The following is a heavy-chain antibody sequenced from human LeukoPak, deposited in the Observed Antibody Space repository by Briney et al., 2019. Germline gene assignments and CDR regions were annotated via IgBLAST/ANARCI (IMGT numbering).Heavy chain of an antibody. CDR1: GGSISSGSYY. CDR2: IYPSVST. Sequence: PSETLSLTCTVSGGSISSGSYYWRWLRQPAGKGLEWIGRIYPSVSTNYNPSLKIRVTISVYTSKNQFSLKLSSVTAADTAVYYCAREWYSGSPDYWGQGTLVTVSS. J-gene: IGHJ4*02. CDR3: AREWYSGSPDY. D-gene: IGHD1-26*01. V-gene: IGHV4-61*02.